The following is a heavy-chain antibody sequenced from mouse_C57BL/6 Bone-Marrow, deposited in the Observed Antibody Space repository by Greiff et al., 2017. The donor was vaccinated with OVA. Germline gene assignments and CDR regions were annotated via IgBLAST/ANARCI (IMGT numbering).Heavy chain of an antibody. D-gene: IGHD2-3*01. J-gene: IGHJ4*01. CDR2: INPYNGGT. Sequence: VQLQQSGPVLVKPGASVKMSCKASGYTFTDYYMNWVKQSHGKSLEWIGVINPYNGGTSYNQKFKGKATLTVDKSSSTAYMELNSLTSEDSAVYYCARGKDLDDGYSDAMDYWGQGTSVTVSS. V-gene: IGHV1-19*01. CDR1: GYTFTDYY. CDR3: ARGKDLDDGYSDAMDY.